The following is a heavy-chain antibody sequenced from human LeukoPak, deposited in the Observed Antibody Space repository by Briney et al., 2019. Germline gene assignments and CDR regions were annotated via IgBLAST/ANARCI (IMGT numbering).Heavy chain of an antibody. CDR1: GGSFSGYY. CDR2: INHSGST. V-gene: IGHV4-34*01. CDR3: ARTIGYSSSWYYSRENWFDP. Sequence: SETLSLTCAVYGGSFSGYYWSWIRQPPGKGLEWIGEINHSGSTNYNPSLKSRVTISVDTSKNQFSLKLSSVTAADTAVYYCARTIGYSSSWYYSRENWFDPWGQGTLVTVSS. J-gene: IGHJ5*02. D-gene: IGHD6-13*01.